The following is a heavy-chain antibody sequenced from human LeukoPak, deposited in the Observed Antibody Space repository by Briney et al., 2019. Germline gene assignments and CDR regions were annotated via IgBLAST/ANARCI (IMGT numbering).Heavy chain of an antibody. D-gene: IGHD3-10*01. CDR1: GFTFSSYG. J-gene: IGHJ5*02. CDR2: IWYDGSNK. Sequence: GRSLRLSCAASGFTFSSYGMHWVRQAPGKGLEWVAVIWYDGSNKYYADSVKGRFTISRDNSKNSLYLQMNSLRAEDTAVYYCARGGLVRGVSGFDPWGQGTLVTVSS. V-gene: IGHV3-33*01. CDR3: ARGGLVRGVSGFDP.